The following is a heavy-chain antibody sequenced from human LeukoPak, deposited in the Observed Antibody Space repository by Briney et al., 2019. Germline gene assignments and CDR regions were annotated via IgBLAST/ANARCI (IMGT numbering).Heavy chain of an antibody. CDR2: ISGSGGIT. J-gene: IGHJ4*02. V-gene: IGHV3-23*01. CDR3: AKAVQTYYYDSSAPGGY. D-gene: IGHD3-22*01. CDR1: GFTFSSYA. Sequence: GGSLRLSCAASGFTFSSYAMSWVRQAPGKGLEWVSAISGSGGITYYADSVKGRFTISRDNSKNTLYLQMNSMRAEDTAVYYCAKAVQTYYYDSSAPGGYWGQGTLVTVSS.